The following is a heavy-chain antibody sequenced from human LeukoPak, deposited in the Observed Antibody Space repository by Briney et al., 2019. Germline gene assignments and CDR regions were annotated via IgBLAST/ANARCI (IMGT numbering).Heavy chain of an antibody. CDR3: ARDMWELPSDYYYDY. CDR1: GYTFTGHY. D-gene: IGHD1-26*01. Sequence: APVKVSCKASGYTFTGHYLNWLRQAPGQGLEWMGRINPNSGDTKYADKFQGRVIMTRDTSTSTAYLELNGLRSDDTASYYCARDMWELPSDYYYDYWGQVALVTVSS. CDR2: INPNSGDT. J-gene: IGHJ4*02. V-gene: IGHV1-2*06.